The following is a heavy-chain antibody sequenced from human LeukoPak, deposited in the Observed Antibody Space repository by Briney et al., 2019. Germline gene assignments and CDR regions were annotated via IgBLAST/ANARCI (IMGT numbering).Heavy chain of an antibody. J-gene: IGHJ4*02. CDR3: ARGYSNDWDPYDY. D-gene: IGHD6-19*01. V-gene: IGHV4-61*01. Sequence: SETLSLTCTVSGGSVSSGSYYWSWIRQPPGKGLEWIGYISHSGNTNYNPSLKSRVTISVDTSKNQFSLRLSSVTAADTAVYYCARGYSNDWDPYDYWGQGTLVTVSP. CDR1: GGSVSSGSYY. CDR2: ISHSGNT.